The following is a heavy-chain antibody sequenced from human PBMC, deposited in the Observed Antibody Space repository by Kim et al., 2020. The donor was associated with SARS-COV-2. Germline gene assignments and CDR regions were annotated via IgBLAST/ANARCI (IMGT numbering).Heavy chain of an antibody. V-gene: IGHV1-8*01. CDR2: MNPNSGNT. CDR1: GYTFTSYD. D-gene: IGHD3-22*01. J-gene: IGHJ6*02. CDR3: AAGSLGTMIVVVIPTYYYHGMDV. Sequence: ASVKVSCKASGYTFTSYDINWVRQATGQGLEWMGWMNPNSGNTGYAQKFQGRVTMTRNTSISTAYMELSTLRSEDTAVYYCAAGSLGTMIVVVIPTYYYHGMDVWRQGTTVTVSS.